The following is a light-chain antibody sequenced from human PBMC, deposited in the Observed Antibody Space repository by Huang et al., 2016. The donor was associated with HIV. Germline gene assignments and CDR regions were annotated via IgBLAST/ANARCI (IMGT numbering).Light chain of an antibody. CDR3: QQYNNRYT. CDR2: GAS. Sequence: IVMTQSPATLSVSPGERATLSCRASQSISSNLAWYQQKPGQAPRLHIYGASTRATGISARFSGSGSGTEFTLTISSLQSEDFAVYYCQQYNNRYTFGQGTKLEIK. J-gene: IGKJ2*01. CDR1: QSISSN. V-gene: IGKV3-15*01.